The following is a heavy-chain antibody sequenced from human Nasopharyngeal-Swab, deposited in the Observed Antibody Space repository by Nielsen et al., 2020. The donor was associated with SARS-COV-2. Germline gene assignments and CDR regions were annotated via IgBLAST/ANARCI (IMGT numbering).Heavy chain of an antibody. V-gene: IGHV3-73*01. J-gene: IGHJ3*02. D-gene: IGHD3-10*01. CDR2: IRSKANSYAT. CDR1: GFTFSGSA. CDR3: TRRAESGDDAFDI. Sequence: GESLKISCAASGFTFSGSAMHWVRQASGKGLEWVGRIRSKANSYATAYAASVKGRFTISRDDSKNTAYLQMNSLKTEGTAVYYCTRRAESGDDAFDIWGQGTMVTVSS.